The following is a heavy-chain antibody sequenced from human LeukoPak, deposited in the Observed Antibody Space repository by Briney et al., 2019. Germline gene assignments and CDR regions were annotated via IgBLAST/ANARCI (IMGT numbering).Heavy chain of an antibody. V-gene: IGHV3-11*01. CDR1: GFTFSNYY. Sequence: GGSLRLSCAASGFTFSNYYMSWIRQAPGKGLEWVSYISSSGSTIYYADSVKGRFTISRDNAKNSLYLQRNSLRAEDTAVYYCARTAIYDSSGSGYWGQGTLVTVSS. CDR3: ARTAIYDSSGSGY. D-gene: IGHD3-22*01. CDR2: ISSSGSTI. J-gene: IGHJ4*02.